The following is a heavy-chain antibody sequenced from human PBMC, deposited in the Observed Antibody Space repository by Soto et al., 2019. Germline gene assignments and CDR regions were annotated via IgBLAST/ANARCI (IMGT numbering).Heavy chain of an antibody. CDR2: IYHSGST. D-gene: IGHD3-22*01. Sequence: SLTCAVSGGSISSSNWWSWVRQPPGKGLEWIGEIYHSGSTNYNPSLKSRVTISVDKSKNQFSLKLSSVTAADTAVYYCARDNYYDSSGYYYRGMGYGMDVCGQGTTVTVSS. CDR1: GGSISSSNW. CDR3: ARDNYYDSSGYYYRGMGYGMDV. J-gene: IGHJ6*02. V-gene: IGHV4-4*02.